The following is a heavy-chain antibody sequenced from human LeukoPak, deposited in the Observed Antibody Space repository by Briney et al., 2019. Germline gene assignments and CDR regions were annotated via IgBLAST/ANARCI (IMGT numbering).Heavy chain of an antibody. CDR2: ISSSGSTI. CDR3: ARDAYYYGSGSYSPKFDY. CDR1: GFTFSSYE. J-gene: IGHJ4*02. D-gene: IGHD3-10*01. V-gene: IGHV3-48*03. Sequence: GGSLRLSCAASGFTFSSYEMNWVRQASGKGLEWVSYISSSGSTIYYADSVKGRFTISRDNAKNSLYLQMNSLRAEDTAVYYCARDAYYYGSGSYSPKFDYWGQGTLVTVSP.